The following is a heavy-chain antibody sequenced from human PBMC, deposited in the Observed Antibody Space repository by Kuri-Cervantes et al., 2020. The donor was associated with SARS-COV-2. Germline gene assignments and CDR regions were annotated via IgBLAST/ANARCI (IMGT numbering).Heavy chain of an antibody. D-gene: IGHD2-2*01. V-gene: IGHV2-5*01. J-gene: IGHJ4*02. CDR3: AHTLVGPDFDY. CDR2: IYWNDDK. Sequence: SGPTLVKPTQTLTLTCTFSGFSLSTSGVGVGWIRQPPGKALEWLALIYWNDDKRYSPSLKSRLTITKDTSKNQVVLTMTNMDPVDTATYYRAHTLVGPDFDYWGQGTLVTVSS. CDR1: GFSLSTSGVG.